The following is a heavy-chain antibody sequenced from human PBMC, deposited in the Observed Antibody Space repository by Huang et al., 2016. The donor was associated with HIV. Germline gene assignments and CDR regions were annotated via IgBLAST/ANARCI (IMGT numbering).Heavy chain of an antibody. Sequence: EVQLLESGGGLVQPGGSLRLSCAASGFTFSSFAMSWVRQAPGKGLGWVSAISGSGGSTYYADSVKGRFTISRDKSKNTLYLQMNSLRAEDTAVYYCAKEMATILGAKIDYWGQGTLVTVSS. CDR2: ISGSGGST. D-gene: IGHD5-12*01. CDR3: AKEMATILGAKIDY. J-gene: IGHJ4*02. CDR1: GFTFSSFA. V-gene: IGHV3-23*01.